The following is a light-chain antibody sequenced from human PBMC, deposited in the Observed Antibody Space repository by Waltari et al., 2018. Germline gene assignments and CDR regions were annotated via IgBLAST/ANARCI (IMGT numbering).Light chain of an antibody. J-gene: IGLJ1*01. Sequence: QSALTQPRSVSGSPGQSVTIPCTGTSSDVGGYNYVPWYPQHPGKAPKLMIYDVSKRPSGVPDRFSGSKSGNTASLTISGLQAEDEADYYCCSYAGSYSYVFGTGTKVTVL. CDR3: CSYAGSYSYV. CDR1: SSDVGGYNY. V-gene: IGLV2-11*01. CDR2: DVS.